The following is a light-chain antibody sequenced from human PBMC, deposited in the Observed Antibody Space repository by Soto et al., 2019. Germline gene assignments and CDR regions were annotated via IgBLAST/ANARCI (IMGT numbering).Light chain of an antibody. Sequence: DIQMTQSPSSLSASVGDRVTITCQASQDISNYLNWYQQKPGKAPKLLIYDASNLETGVPSRFSGSGSGTDFTFPINSLQLEDIATYYCQQYDNLPPKITFGPGTKVDIK. CDR3: QQYDNLPPKIT. CDR1: QDISNY. V-gene: IGKV1-33*01. CDR2: DAS. J-gene: IGKJ3*01.